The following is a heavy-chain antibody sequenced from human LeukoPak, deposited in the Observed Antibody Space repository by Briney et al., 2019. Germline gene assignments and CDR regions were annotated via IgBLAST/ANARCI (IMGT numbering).Heavy chain of an antibody. CDR1: GDSVSSNTAA. Sequence: SQTLSLTCDISGDSVSSNTAAWNWIRQSPWRGLEWLGRTYYRSKWYNDYAPSVKSRITINPDTSKNQFSLRLNSVTPEDTAVYSCARDPHLVRGVIMTSFDYWGLGILVTVSS. D-gene: IGHD3-10*01. CDR2: TYYRSKWYN. CDR3: ARDPHLVRGVIMTSFDY. V-gene: IGHV6-1*01. J-gene: IGHJ4*02.